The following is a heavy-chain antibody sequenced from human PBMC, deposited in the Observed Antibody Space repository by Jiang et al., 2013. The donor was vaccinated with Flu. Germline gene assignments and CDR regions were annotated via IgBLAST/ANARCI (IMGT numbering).Heavy chain of an antibody. D-gene: IGHD4-23*01. V-gene: IGHV3-30*01. Sequence: SRDNSKNTLYLQMNSLRAEDTAVYYCARAGNPGSYFDYWGQGTLVTVSS. CDR3: ARAGNPGSYFDY. J-gene: IGHJ4*02.